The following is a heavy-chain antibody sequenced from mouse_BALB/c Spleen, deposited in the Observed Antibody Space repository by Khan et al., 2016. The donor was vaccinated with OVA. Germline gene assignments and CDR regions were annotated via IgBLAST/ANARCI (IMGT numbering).Heavy chain of an antibody. V-gene: IGHV1-9*01. CDR2: ILPGSDST. CDR3: ARGGYGGFAY. Sequence: QVQLQQSGAELMKPGASVKISCKATGYTFSSYWIEWVKQRPGHGLEWIGDILPGSDSTNFNEKFKGKATFTADTSSNIAYMQLSSLTSEDSAVCYSARGGYGGFAYWGQGTLVTVSA. CDR1: GYTFSSYW. D-gene: IGHD2-2*01. J-gene: IGHJ3*01.